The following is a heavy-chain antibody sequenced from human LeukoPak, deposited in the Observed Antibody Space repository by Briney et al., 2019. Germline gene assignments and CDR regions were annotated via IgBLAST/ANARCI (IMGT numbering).Heavy chain of an antibody. CDR2: ISYDGSNK. D-gene: IGHD2-21*02. CDR3: ARSHVTSNYFDY. CDR1: GFTFSSYA. J-gene: IGHJ4*02. V-gene: IGHV3-30*04. Sequence: GGSLRLSCAASGFTFSSYAMHWVRQAPGKGREWVAVISYDGSNKYYADSVKGRFTISRDNSKNTLYLQMNSLRTEDTAVYYCARSHVTSNYFDYWGQGTLVTVSS.